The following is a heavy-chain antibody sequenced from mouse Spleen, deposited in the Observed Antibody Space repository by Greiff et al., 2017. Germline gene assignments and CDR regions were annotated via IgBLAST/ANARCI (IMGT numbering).Heavy chain of an antibody. D-gene: IGHD2-4*01. CDR1: GFTFSDYG. CDR3: ARHYYDYDGYYFDY. Sequence: EVMLVESGGGLVKPGGSLKLSCAASGFTFSDYGMHWVRQAPEKGLEWVAYISSGSSTIYYADTVKGRFTISRDNAKNTLFLQMTSLRSEDTAMYYCARHYYDYDGYYFDYWGQGTTLTVSS. J-gene: IGHJ2*01. CDR2: ISSGSSTI. V-gene: IGHV5-17*01.